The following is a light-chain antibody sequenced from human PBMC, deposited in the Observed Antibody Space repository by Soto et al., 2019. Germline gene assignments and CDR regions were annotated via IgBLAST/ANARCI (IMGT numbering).Light chain of an antibody. CDR2: WAS. Sequence: DIVMTQSPDSLAVSLGERATINCKSSQSVLYDTNNRNYLAWYQQKPGQPPKLLIYWASTRESGVPDRFSGSGSGTDFTFTISGLQAEDVAVYYCQQYFGSPLTFGGGTKVEI. CDR1: QSVLYDTNNRNY. V-gene: IGKV4-1*01. CDR3: QQYFGSPLT. J-gene: IGKJ4*01.